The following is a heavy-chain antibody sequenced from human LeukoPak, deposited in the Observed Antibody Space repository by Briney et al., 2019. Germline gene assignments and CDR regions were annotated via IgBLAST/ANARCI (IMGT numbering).Heavy chain of an antibody. J-gene: IGHJ6*03. D-gene: IGHD2-21*02. CDR3: AKAGPTGGDYYYYYYYMDV. V-gene: IGHV4-61*02. CDR2: IYTSGST. CDR1: GVSISSDSYY. Sequence: PSQTLSLTCSVSGVSISSDSYYWSWIRQPAGKGLEWIGRIYTSGSTNYNPSLRSRVPISLDTSKNQFSLRLRSVTAADTAVYYCAKAGPTGGDYYYYYYYMDVWGKGTTVTVSS.